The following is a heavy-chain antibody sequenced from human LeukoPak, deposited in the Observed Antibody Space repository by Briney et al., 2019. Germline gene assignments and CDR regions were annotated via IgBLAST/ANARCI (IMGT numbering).Heavy chain of an antibody. CDR1: GFTFSSYA. Sequence: PGRSLRLSCAASGFTFSSYAMHWVRQAPGKGLEWVAVISYDGSNKYYADSVKGRFTISRDNSKNTLYLQMNSLRAEDTAVYYCAREIAADLGFDYWGQGTLVTVSS. J-gene: IGHJ4*02. CDR3: AREIAADLGFDY. V-gene: IGHV3-30-3*01. CDR2: ISYDGSNK. D-gene: IGHD6-13*01.